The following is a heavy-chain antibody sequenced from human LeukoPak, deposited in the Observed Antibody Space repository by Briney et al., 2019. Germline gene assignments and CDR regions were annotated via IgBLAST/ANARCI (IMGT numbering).Heavy chain of an antibody. Sequence: PSETLSLTCTVSGGSISSSSYYWGWIRQPPGKGLEWIGSIYYSGSTYYNPSLKSRVTISVDTSKNQFSLKLSSVTAADTAVYYCARHADCSGGSCYSRPYYYYYYMDVWGKGTTVTISS. CDR2: IYYSGST. CDR3: ARHADCSGGSCYSRPYYYYYYMDV. D-gene: IGHD2-15*01. V-gene: IGHV4-39*01. J-gene: IGHJ6*03. CDR1: GGSISSSSYY.